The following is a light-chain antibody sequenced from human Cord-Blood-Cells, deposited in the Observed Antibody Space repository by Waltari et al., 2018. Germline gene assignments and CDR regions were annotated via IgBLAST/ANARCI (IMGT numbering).Light chain of an antibody. CDR2: DVS. CDR1: SSDVGGYNY. Sequence: QSALTQPASVSGSPGQSITISCTGTSSDVGGYNYVSWYQQHPGKAPKLMIYDVSKRPSGVSNRFSGSKSGNTASLTISWLQAEDEADYYCSSYTSSSTFYVVFGGGTKLTVL. CDR3: SSYTSSSTFYVV. J-gene: IGLJ2*01. V-gene: IGLV2-14*01.